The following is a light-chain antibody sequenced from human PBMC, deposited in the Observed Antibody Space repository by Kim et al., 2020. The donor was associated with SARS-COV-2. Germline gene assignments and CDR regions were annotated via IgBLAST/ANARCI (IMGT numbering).Light chain of an antibody. CDR2: NDN. Sequence: GQRVTISCSGSSYNIGRYTVNWYQPLPGTAPKLLIYNDNQRPSWVPDRFSGSKSDTSASLAITGLQAEDEADYYCQSYDSSLSGSVFGGGTQLTVL. CDR1: SYNIGRYT. CDR3: QSYDSSLSGSV. J-gene: IGLJ3*02. V-gene: IGLV1-44*01.